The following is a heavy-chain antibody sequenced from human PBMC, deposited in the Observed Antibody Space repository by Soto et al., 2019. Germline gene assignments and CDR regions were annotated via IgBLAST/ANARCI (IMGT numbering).Heavy chain of an antibody. J-gene: IGHJ6*01. CDR1: GYTFTSYG. CDR3: ARRLVTAASRAVYYYYGMGV. CDR2: ISAYNGNT. D-gene: IGHD2-2*01. Sequence: ASVKVSCKASGYTFTSYGISWVRQAPGQGLEWMGWISAYNGNTNYAQKLQGRVTMTTDTSTSTAYMELRSLRSDDTAVYYCARRLVTAASRAVYYYYGMGVRGQGPTVTVSS. V-gene: IGHV1-18*01.